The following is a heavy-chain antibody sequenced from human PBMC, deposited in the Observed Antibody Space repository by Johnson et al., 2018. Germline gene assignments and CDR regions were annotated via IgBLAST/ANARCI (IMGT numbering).Heavy chain of an antibody. V-gene: IGHV5-51*01. D-gene: IGHD6-19*01. CDR2: IYPGDSDT. CDR1: GYSFTSYW. CDR3: ARGGRGSGWSNWFDP. J-gene: IGHJ5*02. Sequence: VQLVEAGAEVKKPGESLKISCNGSGYSFTSYWIGWVRQMPGKGLEWMGIIYPGDSDTRNSPSFQGQVTISADKSISTAYLQWSSLKASDTAMYYCARGGRGSGWSNWFDPWGQGTLVTVSS.